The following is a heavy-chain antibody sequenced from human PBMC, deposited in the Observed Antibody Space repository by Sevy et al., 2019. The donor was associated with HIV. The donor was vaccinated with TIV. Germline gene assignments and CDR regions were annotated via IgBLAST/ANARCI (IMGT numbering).Heavy chain of an antibody. CDR1: GFTFSDYY. CDR3: ARAADFDAFDI. CDR2: ISSSGSTI. Sequence: GGYLRLSCAASGFTFSDYYMSWIRQAPGKGLEWVSYISSSGSTIYYADSVKGRFTISRDNAKNSLYLQMNSLRADDTAVYYCARAADFDAFDIWGQGTPVVVSS. J-gene: IGHJ3*02. V-gene: IGHV3-11*04.